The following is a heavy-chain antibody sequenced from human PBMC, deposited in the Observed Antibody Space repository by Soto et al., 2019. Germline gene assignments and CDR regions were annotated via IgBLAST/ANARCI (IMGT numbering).Heavy chain of an antibody. CDR1: GFTFSSYG. Sequence: QVQLVESGGGVVQPGRSLRLSCAASGFTFSSYGMHWVRQAPGEGLEWVVVISYDGSIQYNTDSAKGRFTISRDNSNSTLYLQMNSLRAEDTAVYYCAKDIRAYSSSCSFDDWGQGTLVTVSS. J-gene: IGHJ4*02. V-gene: IGHV3-30*18. D-gene: IGHD6-13*01. CDR2: ISYDGSIQ. CDR3: AKDIRAYSSSCSFDD.